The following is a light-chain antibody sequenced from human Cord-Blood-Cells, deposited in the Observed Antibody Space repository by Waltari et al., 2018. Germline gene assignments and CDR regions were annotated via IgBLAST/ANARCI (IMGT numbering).Light chain of an antibody. J-gene: IGLJ2*01. Sequence: AVSVALGQTVRITCPGDSLRSYYASWYQQKPGQAPVLVIYGKNNRPSGIPDRFSGSSSGNTASLTITGAQAEDEADYYCNSRDSSGNHVVFGGGTKLTVL. V-gene: IGLV3-19*01. CDR1: SLRSYY. CDR3: NSRDSSGNHVV. CDR2: GKN.